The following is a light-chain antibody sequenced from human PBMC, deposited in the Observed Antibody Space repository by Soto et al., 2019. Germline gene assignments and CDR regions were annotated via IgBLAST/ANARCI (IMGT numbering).Light chain of an antibody. CDR1: NIESKS. J-gene: IGLJ3*02. V-gene: IGLV3-21*02. CDR2: GDS. CDR3: QVWDSYSDHRV. Sequence: SYELTQPPSVSVAPGQAARITCGGNNIESKSVHWYQQKPGQAPILVVYGDSDRPSGIPERFSGSNSGNTATLTISRVEAGDEADYYCQVWDSYSDHRVFGGGTKLTVL.